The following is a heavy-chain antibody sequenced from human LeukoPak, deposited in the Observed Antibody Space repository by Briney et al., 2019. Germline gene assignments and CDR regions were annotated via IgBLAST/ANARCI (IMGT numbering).Heavy chain of an antibody. J-gene: IGHJ4*02. CDR1: GYTFTGYY. V-gene: IGHV1-2*06. CDR2: INPTSGGT. CDR3: ARVTYYDSSGAIDY. D-gene: IGHD3-22*01. Sequence: ASVKVSCTASGYTFTGYYMHCVRQAPGQGLEWMGRINPTSGGTNYAQKFQGRVTMTRDTSISTAYMELSRLRSDDTAVYYCARVTYYDSSGAIDYWGQGTLVTVSS.